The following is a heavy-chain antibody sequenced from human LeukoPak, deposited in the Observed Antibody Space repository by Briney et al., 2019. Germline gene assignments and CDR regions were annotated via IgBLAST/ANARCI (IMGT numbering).Heavy chain of an antibody. CDR1: GGSISSGGYY. V-gene: IGHV4-31*03. D-gene: IGHD1-26*01. J-gene: IGHJ6*02. CDR2: IYYSGST. Sequence: PSETLSLTCTVSGGSISSGGYYWSWIRQHPGKGLEWIGYIYYSGSTYYNPSLKSRVTISVDTSKNQFSLKLSSVTAADTAVYYCARDRELGMDVWGQGTTVTVSS. CDR3: ARDRELGMDV.